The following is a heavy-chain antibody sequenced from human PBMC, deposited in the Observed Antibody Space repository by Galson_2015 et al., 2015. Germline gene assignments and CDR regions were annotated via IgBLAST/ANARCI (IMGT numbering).Heavy chain of an antibody. CDR2: ISWNNGSI. CDR3: AKDTDTAMVGPLDY. Sequence: SLRLTCAASGFTFDDYAMHWVRQAPGKGLEWVSGISWNNGSIGYADSVKGRFTISRDNAKNSLYLQMNSLRAEDTASYYCAKDTDTAMVGPLDYWGQGTLVTVSS. CDR1: GFTFDDYA. D-gene: IGHD5-18*01. J-gene: IGHJ4*02. V-gene: IGHV3-9*01.